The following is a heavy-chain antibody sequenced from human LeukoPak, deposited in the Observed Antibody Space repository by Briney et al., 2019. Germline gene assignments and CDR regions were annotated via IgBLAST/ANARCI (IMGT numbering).Heavy chain of an antibody. D-gene: IGHD4-23*01. CDR2: IKQDGSTK. Sequence: GGSLRLSCAASGFTFSSYAMAWVRQAPGKGLEWVANIKQDGSTKHYVDSVKGRFTISRDNAKKSLYLQMNSLRAEDTAVYYCARLRNVGGNPHPFNVWGQGTTVTVSS. CDR3: ARLRNVGGNPHPFNV. CDR1: GFTFSSYA. J-gene: IGHJ3*01. V-gene: IGHV3-7*01.